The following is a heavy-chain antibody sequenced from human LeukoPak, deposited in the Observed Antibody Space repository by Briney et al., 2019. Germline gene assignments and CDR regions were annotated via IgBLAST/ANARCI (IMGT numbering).Heavy chain of an antibody. V-gene: IGHV3-23*01. CDR2: ISGSGSII. D-gene: IGHD1-7*01. Sequence: PGGSLRLSCAASGFTFTSYAMSWVRQAPGKSPEWVSTISGSGSIINYADSVEGRFTISRDSSKNTLYLQMNSLRADDTAVYYCAKDRKSGNYYYFDYWGQGTLATVSS. J-gene: IGHJ4*02. CDR3: AKDRKSGNYYYFDY. CDR1: GFTFTSYA.